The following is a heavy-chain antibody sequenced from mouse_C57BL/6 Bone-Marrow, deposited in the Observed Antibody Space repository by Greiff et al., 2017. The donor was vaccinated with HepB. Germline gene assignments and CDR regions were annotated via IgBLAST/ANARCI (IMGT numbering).Heavy chain of an antibody. J-gene: IGHJ2*01. CDR2: IDPSDSET. CDR1: GYTFTSYW. V-gene: IGHV1-52*01. D-gene: IGHD4-1*01. CDR3: ALTGTLYYFDY. Sequence: QVQLQQPGAELVRPGSSVKLSCKASGYTFTSYWMHWVKQRPIQGLEWIGNIDPSDSETHYNQKFKDKATLTVDKSSSTAYMQLSSLTSEDSAVYYCALTGTLYYFDYWGQGTTLTVSS.